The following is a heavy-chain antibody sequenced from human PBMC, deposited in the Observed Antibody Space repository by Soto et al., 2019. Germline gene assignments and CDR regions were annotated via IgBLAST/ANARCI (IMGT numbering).Heavy chain of an antibody. J-gene: IGHJ4*02. CDR3: ARGSWAGGWNFDY. D-gene: IGHD6-19*01. CDR2: IYYSGST. CDR1: GGSISSYY. V-gene: IGHV4-59*01. Sequence: SETLSLTCTVSGGSISSYYWSWIRQPPGKGLEWIGYIYYSGSTNYNPSLKSRVTISVDTSKNQFSLKLSSVTAADTAVYYCARGSWAGGWNFDYWGQGTLVTVSS.